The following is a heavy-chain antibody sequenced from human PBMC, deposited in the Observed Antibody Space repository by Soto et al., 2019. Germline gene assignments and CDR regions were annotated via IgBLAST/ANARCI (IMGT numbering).Heavy chain of an antibody. CDR1: GGTFSSYA. CDR2: IIPIFGTA. D-gene: IGHD3-10*01. J-gene: IGHJ4*02. CDR3: AREPGAGLRGGFDY. Sequence: QVQLVQSGAEVKKPGSSVKVSCTASGGTFSSYAISWVRQAPGQGLEWMGGIIPIFGTANYAQKFQGRVTITADKSTSTADMERSSVRSEDTAVYYCAREPGAGLRGGFDYWGQGTLVTVSS. V-gene: IGHV1-69*06.